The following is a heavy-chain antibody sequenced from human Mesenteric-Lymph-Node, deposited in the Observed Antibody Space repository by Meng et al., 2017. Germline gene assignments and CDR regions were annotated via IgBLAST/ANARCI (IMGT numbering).Heavy chain of an antibody. Sequence: VQMVESGGGLVEPGGSLRLSCAASGLTLSNAWMNWVRQAPGKGLEWVSRIKTKTEAGTTDYPAPVKGRFTISRDDSKNTLYLQMDSLKTEDTAVYYCTTGPVEGYWGQGTLVTVSS. CDR3: TTGPVEGY. CDR1: GLTLSNAW. V-gene: IGHV3-15*01. J-gene: IGHJ4*02. CDR2: IKTKTEAGTT.